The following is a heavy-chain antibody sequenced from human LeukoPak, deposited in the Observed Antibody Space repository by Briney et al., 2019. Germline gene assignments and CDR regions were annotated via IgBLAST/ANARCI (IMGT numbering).Heavy chain of an antibody. CDR2: IWYDGTTK. CDR3: AKSRTGHDAFDI. CDR1: GFTFSSYG. J-gene: IGHJ3*02. V-gene: IGHV3-33*06. Sequence: GRSLRLSCAASGFTFSSYGMHWVRQAPGKGLEWVAIIWYDGTTKYYADSVKGRFTLSRDNSKNTVFLQMNSLRAEDTAVYYCAKSRTGHDAFDIWGQGKKVTVSS. D-gene: IGHD3/OR15-3a*01.